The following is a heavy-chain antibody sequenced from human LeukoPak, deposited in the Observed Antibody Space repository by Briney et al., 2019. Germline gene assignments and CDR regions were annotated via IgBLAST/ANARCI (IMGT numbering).Heavy chain of an antibody. J-gene: IGHJ6*02. V-gene: IGHV3-53*01. Sequence: PGGSLRLSCAASGFTVSSNYMNWVRQAPGKGLEWVSVIYAGGSTFYADSVKGRFIISRDNSENTLYLQMNSLRAEDTAVYYCAKKGVYYDSSGYYPVMDVWGQGTTVTVSS. CDR3: AKKGVYYDSSGYYPVMDV. CDR2: IYAGGST. D-gene: IGHD3-22*01. CDR1: GFTVSSNY.